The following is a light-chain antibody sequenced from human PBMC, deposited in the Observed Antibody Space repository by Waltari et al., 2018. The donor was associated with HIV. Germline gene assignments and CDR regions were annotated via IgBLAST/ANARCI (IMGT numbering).Light chain of an antibody. CDR1: SSNIGAGFD. V-gene: IGLV1-40*01. J-gene: IGLJ3*02. CDR2: NNN. CDR3: QSYDSTLSGM. Sequence: QSVLTQPPSVSGAPGQRVTISCTGSSSNIGAGFDVHWYQQLPGTTPRLLIFNNNNRPSGVPDRFSGSKSGTSASLAISGLQAEDEAYYYCQSYDSTLSGMFGGGTKLTVL.